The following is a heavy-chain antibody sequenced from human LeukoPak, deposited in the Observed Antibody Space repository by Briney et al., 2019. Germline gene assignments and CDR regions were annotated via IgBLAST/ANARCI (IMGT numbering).Heavy chain of an antibody. J-gene: IGHJ4*02. D-gene: IGHD3-10*01. CDR3: ARDAVRVPDYYFDY. V-gene: IGHV3-23*01. CDR1: GFTFSSYV. Sequence: PGGSLRLSCAASGFTFSSYVMSWVRQAPGKGLEWVSSISNSGGSTYYADSVKGRFTISRDNSKNTLYLQMNSLRAEDTAVYYCARDAVRVPDYYFDYWGQGTLVTVSS. CDR2: ISNSGGST.